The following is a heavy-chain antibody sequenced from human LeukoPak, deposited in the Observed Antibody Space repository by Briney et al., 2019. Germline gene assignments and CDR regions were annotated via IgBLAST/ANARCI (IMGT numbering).Heavy chain of an antibody. CDR3: ARDLGLRGVTNWFDS. CDR1: GYTFSSYL. J-gene: IGHJ5*01. Sequence: GASVKVSCKASGYTFSSYLLHWVRQAPGQGLEWMGMINPSGGSTSCAQKFQGRLTMTRDTSTSTVYMELSSLRSEDTAVYYCARDLGLRGVTNWFDSWGQGTLVTVSS. D-gene: IGHD3-10*01. V-gene: IGHV1-46*01. CDR2: INPSGGST.